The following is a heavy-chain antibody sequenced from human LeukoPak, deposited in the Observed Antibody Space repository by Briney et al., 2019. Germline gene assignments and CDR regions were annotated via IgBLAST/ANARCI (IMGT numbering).Heavy chain of an antibody. CDR3: ATANTHSSSRPRNFDV. Sequence: SETLSLTCTVSGGSISSGDYFWGWIRQPPGKGLEWIGSIFYTGSTYYNPSLKSRLTISGVTSKNQFSLKLSSVTAAGTAVYYCATANTHSSSRPRNFDVWGQGTMVTVSS. CDR1: GGSISSGDYF. V-gene: IGHV4-39*07. D-gene: IGHD6-13*01. J-gene: IGHJ3*01. CDR2: IFYTGST.